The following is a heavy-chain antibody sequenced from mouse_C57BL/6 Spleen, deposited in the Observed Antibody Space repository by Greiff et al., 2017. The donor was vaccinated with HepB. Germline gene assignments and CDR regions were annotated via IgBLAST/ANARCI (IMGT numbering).Heavy chain of an antibody. J-gene: IGHJ2*01. CDR2: IYPGDGDT. CDR1: GYAFSSSW. CDR3: ARKLRSFDY. V-gene: IGHV1-82*01. Sequence: VKLQESGPELVKPGASVKISCKASGYAFSSSWMNWVKQRPGKGLEWIGRIYPGDGDTNYNGKFKGKATLTADKSSSTAYMQLSSLTSEDSAVYFCARKLRSFDYWGQGTTLTVSS. D-gene: IGHD1-1*01.